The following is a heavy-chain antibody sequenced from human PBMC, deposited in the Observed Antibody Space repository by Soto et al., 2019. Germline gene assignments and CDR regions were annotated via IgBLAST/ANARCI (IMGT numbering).Heavy chain of an antibody. Sequence: GASVKVSCKASGYTFTSYYMHWVRQAPGQGLEWMGIINPSGGSTSYAQKFQGRVTMTRDTSTSTVYMELSSLRSEDTAVYYCARDLETLDTAISRGANWFDPWGQGTLVTVSS. CDR2: INPSGGST. CDR3: ARDLETLDTAISRGANWFDP. CDR1: GYTFTSYY. D-gene: IGHD5-18*01. V-gene: IGHV1-46*03. J-gene: IGHJ5*02.